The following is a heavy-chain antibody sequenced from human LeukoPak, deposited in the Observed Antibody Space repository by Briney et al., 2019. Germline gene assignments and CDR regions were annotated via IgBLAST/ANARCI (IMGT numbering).Heavy chain of an antibody. CDR3: ARGGQLGYSGSYERVHYFDY. Sequence: SETLSLTCAVYGGSFSGYYWSWIRQPPGKGLEWIGEINHSGSTNYNPSLKSRVTISVDTSKNQFSLKLSSVTAADTAVYYCARGGQLGYSGSYERVHYFDYWGQGTLVTVSS. V-gene: IGHV4-34*01. CDR2: INHSGST. J-gene: IGHJ4*02. CDR1: GGSFSGYY. D-gene: IGHD1-26*01.